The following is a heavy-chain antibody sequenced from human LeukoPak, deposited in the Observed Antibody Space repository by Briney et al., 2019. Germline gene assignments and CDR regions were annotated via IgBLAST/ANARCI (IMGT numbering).Heavy chain of an antibody. D-gene: IGHD6-13*01. CDR2: IYPAVSNT. J-gene: IGHJ3*02. CDR3: ARPRLAAAGSAFDI. CDR1: GYSFTNFC. V-gene: IGHV5-51*01. Sequence: GESLRISCQGYGYSFTNFCIGWVRQMPGKGLEWMGIIYPAVSNTIYSPSFQGQVTISADKSISTAYLQWSNLKASDTAIYYCARPRLAAAGSAFDIWGQGTMVTVSS.